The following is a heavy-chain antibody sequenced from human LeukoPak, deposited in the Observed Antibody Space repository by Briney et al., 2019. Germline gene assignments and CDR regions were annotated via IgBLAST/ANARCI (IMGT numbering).Heavy chain of an antibody. Sequence: PGGSLRLSCAASGFTVSSNYMSWVRQAPGKGLEWIGSIYYSGSTYYNPSLKSRVTISVDTSKNQFSLKLSSVTAADTAVYYCARDPYGDYPNAFDIWGQGTMVTVSS. CDR1: GFTVSSNY. J-gene: IGHJ3*02. D-gene: IGHD4-17*01. CDR2: IYYSGST. CDR3: ARDPYGDYPNAFDI. V-gene: IGHV4-59*02.